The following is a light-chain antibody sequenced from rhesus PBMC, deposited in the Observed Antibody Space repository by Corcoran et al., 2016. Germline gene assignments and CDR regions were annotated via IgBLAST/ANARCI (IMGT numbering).Light chain of an antibody. CDR1: QGMSNW. CDR2: RAS. J-gene: IGKJ4*01. V-gene: IGKV1-69*01. Sequence: DIQMTQSPSSLSASIGDRVTITSRASQGMSNWLAWYQHKPGEAPNLLCYRASNLEAGVPSRFSGSGSGTDVTLPISSLQPQDIATYFCQQHDNSPLTFGGGTKVQLK. CDR3: QQHDNSPLT.